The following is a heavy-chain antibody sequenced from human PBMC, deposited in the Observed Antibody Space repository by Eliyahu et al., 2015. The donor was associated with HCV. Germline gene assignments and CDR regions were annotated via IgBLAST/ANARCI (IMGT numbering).Heavy chain of an antibody. D-gene: IGHD6-19*01. CDR2: IWYDGSNK. V-gene: IGHV3-33*01. Sequence: QVQLIESGGGVXQPGRSLRLSXXASGFTFRXXGMHWVRQAPGKGLEWVAVIWYDGSNKYYADSVKGRVTISRDNSKNTLYLQMNSLRVEDTAVYYCASLRRDISGWYYSDYWGQGTLVTVSS. CDR3: ASLRRDISGWYYSDY. CDR1: GFTFRXXG. J-gene: IGHJ4*02.